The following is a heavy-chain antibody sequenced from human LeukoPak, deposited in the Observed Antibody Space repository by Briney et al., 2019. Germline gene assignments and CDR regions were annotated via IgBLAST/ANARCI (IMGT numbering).Heavy chain of an antibody. CDR3: ARQSRITIFGVVINLDP. CDR2: IYYSGST. CDR1: GGSISSYY. V-gene: IGHV4-59*08. D-gene: IGHD3-3*01. Sequence: TSETLSLTCTVSGGSISSYYWSWIRQPPGKGLEWIGYIYYSGSTNYNPSLKSRVTISVDTSKNQFSLKLSSVTAADTAVYYCARQSRITIFGVVINLDPWGQGTLVTVSS. J-gene: IGHJ5*02.